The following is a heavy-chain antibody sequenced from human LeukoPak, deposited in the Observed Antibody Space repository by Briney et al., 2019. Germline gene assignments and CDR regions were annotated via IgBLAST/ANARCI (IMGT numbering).Heavy chain of an antibody. Sequence: WGSLTLSCAASGFAFSSYWLHWVRQPPGKGLVWVSRINSDGSSTTYAASVQGRFTISRDNAKNTLYLQMNSLRADDTAVYYCARSVYSYYANWFDPWGQGTLVTVSS. D-gene: IGHD4-11*01. CDR1: GFAFSSYW. V-gene: IGHV3-74*01. CDR2: INSDGSST. CDR3: ARSVYSYYANWFDP. J-gene: IGHJ5*02.